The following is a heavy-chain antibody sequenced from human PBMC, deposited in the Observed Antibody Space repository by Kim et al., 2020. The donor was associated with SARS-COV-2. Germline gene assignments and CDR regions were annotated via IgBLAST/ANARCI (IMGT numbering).Heavy chain of an antibody. Sequence: GGSLRLSCAASGLTFSRYAVSWVRQAPEKGLELVSSVSGSGASTHYPDSVKGRFTISRDNSKNTVFLQMNSLGAEDTGVYYCAKSDSTTAWSPLDSWGQG. V-gene: IGHV3-23*01. CDR3: AKSDSTTAWSPLDS. D-gene: IGHD2-8*02. CDR2: VSGSGAST. CDR1: GLTFSRYA. J-gene: IGHJ4*02.